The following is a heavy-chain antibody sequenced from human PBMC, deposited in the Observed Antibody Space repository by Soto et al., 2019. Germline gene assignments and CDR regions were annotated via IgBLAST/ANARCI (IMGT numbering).Heavy chain of an antibody. V-gene: IGHV3-23*01. CDR2: ISGSGGST. CDR3: EKTDFWSGYLSY. CDR1: GFTFSSYA. Sequence: GGSLRLSCAASGFTFSSYAMSWVRQAPGKGLEWVSAISGSGGSTYYADSVKGRFTISRDNSKNTLYLQMNSLRAEDTAVYYCEKTDFWSGYLSYWGQGTLVTVSS. D-gene: IGHD3-3*01. J-gene: IGHJ4*02.